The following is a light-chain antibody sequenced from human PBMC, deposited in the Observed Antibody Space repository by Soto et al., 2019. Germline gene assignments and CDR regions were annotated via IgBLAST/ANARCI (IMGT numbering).Light chain of an antibody. CDR2: KVS. CDR3: MQGTNWPWT. V-gene: IGKV2-30*01. J-gene: IGKJ1*01. CDR1: QSLVYSDGNTY. Sequence: DVVMTQSPLSLPVTLGQPASISCRSSQSLVYSDGNTYLNWFQQRPGQSPRRLIYKVSNRDSGVPDRFSGSGSGTDFTLKISRVEAEGVGVYYCMQGTNWPWTFGQGTKVEIK.